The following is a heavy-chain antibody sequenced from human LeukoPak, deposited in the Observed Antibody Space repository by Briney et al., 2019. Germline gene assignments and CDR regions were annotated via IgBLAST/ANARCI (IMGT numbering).Heavy chain of an antibody. V-gene: IGHV1-18*01. CDR3: ARASYDSSDYEYFHH. CDR1: GYTFTSYG. CDR2: IIAYNGNT. Sequence: GASVKVSCKASGYTFTSYGISWVRQAPGQGLEWMGWIIAYNGNTNYAQKLQGRVTMTTDTSTSTAYMELSRLRSDDTAVYYCARASYDSSDYEYFHHWGQGTLVTVSS. J-gene: IGHJ1*01. D-gene: IGHD3-22*01.